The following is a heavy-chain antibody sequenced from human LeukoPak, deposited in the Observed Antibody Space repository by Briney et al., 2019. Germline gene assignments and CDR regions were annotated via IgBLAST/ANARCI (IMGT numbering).Heavy chain of an antibody. V-gene: IGHV3-33*01. D-gene: IGHD2-2*01. CDR3: TRETSSIFDY. J-gene: IGHJ4*02. Sequence: QPGRSLRLSCAASGLNFDNSVMHWVRQAPGKGLEWVAAIWYDGSNIYYADSVKDRFTISRDNSKNTLYLQMNSLRAEDTALYFCTRETSSIFDYWGQGTLVTVSS. CDR1: GLNFDNSV. CDR2: IWYDGSNI.